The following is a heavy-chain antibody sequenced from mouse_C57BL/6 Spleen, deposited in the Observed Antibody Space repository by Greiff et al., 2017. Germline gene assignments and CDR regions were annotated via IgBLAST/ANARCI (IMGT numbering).Heavy chain of an antibody. J-gene: IGHJ2*01. D-gene: IGHD1-1*01. CDR2: IHPNSGST. CDR1: GYTFTSYW. CDR3: ARTPSYNVSSPYYCDY. V-gene: IGHV1-64*01. Sequence: QVQLQQPGAELVKPGASVKLSCKASGYTFTSYWMHWVKQRPGQGLEWIGMIHPNSGSTNYNEQFKSKAPLTVDKSYSTAFMQLSSLTSADSAVYDCARTPSYNVSSPYYCDYWGQGTTLTVSS.